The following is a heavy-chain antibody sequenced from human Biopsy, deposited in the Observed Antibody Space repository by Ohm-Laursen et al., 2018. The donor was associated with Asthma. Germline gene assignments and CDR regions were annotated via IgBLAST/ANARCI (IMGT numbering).Heavy chain of an antibody. CDR2: ISYTGSA. CDR1: GGSMSSSSYY. Sequence: SDTLSLTCTVSGGSMSSSSYYWGWIRQPPGKGLEWMGSISYTGSACHNPSLKSRVTISVDTSKNHFSLKLSSVTAADTAVYYCARGSSGGSYYTSLGYWGQGTLVTVSS. CDR3: ARGSSGGSYYTSLGY. D-gene: IGHD1-26*01. J-gene: IGHJ4*02. V-gene: IGHV4-39*02.